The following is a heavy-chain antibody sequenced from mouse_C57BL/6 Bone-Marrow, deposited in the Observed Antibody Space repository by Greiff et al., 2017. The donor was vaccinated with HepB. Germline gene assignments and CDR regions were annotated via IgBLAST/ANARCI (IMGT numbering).Heavy chain of an antibody. CDR3: VGGLRRPPWFAY. J-gene: IGHJ3*01. D-gene: IGHD2-4*01. CDR1: GFTFNTYA. Sequence: EVQLVESGGGLVQPKGSLKLSCAASGFTFNTYAMHWVRQAPGKGLEWVARIRSKSSNYATYYADSVKDRFTISRDDSQSMLYPQMNNLKTEDTAMYYCVGGLRRPPWFAYWGQGTLVTVSA. V-gene: IGHV10-3*01. CDR2: IRSKSSNYAT.